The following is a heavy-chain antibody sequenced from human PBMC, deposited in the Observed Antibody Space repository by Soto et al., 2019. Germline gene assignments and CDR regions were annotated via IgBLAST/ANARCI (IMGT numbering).Heavy chain of an antibody. CDR2: ISGYNGDT. D-gene: IGHD1-1*01. CDR1: GYTLTGYY. J-gene: IGHJ6*02. CDR3: GKNGQLPYYCYRMDV. V-gene: IGHV1-18*04. Sequence: ASVKVSCKASGYTLTGYYMHWVRQAPGEGLEWMGWISGYNGDTNYAQKVQGRVTMTIDTSTSTAYMELRSLTSDDTAIYYCGKNGQLPYYCYRMDVWSHGSRVTVAS.